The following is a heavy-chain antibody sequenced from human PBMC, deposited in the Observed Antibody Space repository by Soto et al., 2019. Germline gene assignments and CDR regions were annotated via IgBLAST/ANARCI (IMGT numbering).Heavy chain of an antibody. CDR3: ARGRRGSYYMDV. J-gene: IGHJ6*03. D-gene: IGHD6-25*01. Sequence: QVQLQQWGAGLLKPSETLSLTCAVYGGSFSGYYWNWIRQSPEKGLEWIGEINDSGSTRYNPPLKSRVTISEDTSKKQFSLRLTSVYAADTAVYYCARGRRGSYYMDVWGKGITVTVSS. V-gene: IGHV4-34*02. CDR1: GGSFSGYY. CDR2: INDSGST.